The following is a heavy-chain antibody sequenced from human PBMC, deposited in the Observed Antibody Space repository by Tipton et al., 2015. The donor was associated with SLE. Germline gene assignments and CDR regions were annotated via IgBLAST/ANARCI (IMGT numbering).Heavy chain of an antibody. V-gene: IGHV4-4*07. J-gene: IGHJ4*02. CDR2: VYPNGNI. CDR1: GSSLNSHY. D-gene: IGHD1-26*01. Sequence: TLSLTSTVSGSSLNSHYWIWARLPAGKGLEWLGRVYPNGNINSYPPLKGRVTMSVDTSKNQVFLKLSSVTAADTAVYYCAREASGSSGYYNYWGQGSLVTVSS. CDR3: AREASGSSGYYNY.